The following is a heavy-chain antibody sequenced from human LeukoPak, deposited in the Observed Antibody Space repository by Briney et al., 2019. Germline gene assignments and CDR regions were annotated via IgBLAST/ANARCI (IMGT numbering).Heavy chain of an antibody. Sequence: ASVKVSCKASGYTFSSYGISWVRQAPGQGLEWMGRIIPILGIANYAQKFQGRVTITADKSTSTAYMELSSLRSEDTAVYYCARIVEMASNYFDYWGQGTLVTVSS. V-gene: IGHV1-69*04. J-gene: IGHJ4*02. D-gene: IGHD5-24*01. CDR1: GYTFSSYG. CDR2: IIPILGIA. CDR3: ARIVEMASNYFDY.